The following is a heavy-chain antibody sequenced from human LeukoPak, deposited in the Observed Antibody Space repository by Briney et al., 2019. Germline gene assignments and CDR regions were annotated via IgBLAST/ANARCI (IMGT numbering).Heavy chain of an antibody. J-gene: IGHJ4*02. V-gene: IGHV4-4*09. D-gene: IGHD1-14*01. CDR2: IYTSGST. CDR1: GGSISSYY. CDR3: GRRSGTLTYYFDY. Sequence: PSETLSLTCTVSGGSISSYYWSWIRQPPGKGLEWIGYIYTSGSTNYNPSLKSRVTISVDTSKNQFSLKLSSVTAADTAVYYCGRRSGTLTYYFDYWGQGTLVTVSS.